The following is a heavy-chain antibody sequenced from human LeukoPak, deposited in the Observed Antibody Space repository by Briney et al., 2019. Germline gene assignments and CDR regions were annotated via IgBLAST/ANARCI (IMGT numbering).Heavy chain of an antibody. CDR3: ARGIVVVPAAIRRWWFDP. CDR1: GGSISSYY. CDR2: IYYSGST. J-gene: IGHJ5*02. V-gene: IGHV4-59*01. Sequence: PSETLSLTCTVSGGSISSYYWSWIRQPPGKGLEWIGYIYYSGSTNYKPSLKSRVTISVDTSKNQFSLKLSSVTAADTAVYYCARGIVVVPAAIRRWWFDPWGQGTLVTVSS. D-gene: IGHD2-2*02.